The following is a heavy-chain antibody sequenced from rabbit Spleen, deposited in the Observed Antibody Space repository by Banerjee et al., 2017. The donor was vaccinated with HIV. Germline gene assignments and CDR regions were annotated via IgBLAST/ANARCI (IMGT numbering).Heavy chain of an antibody. Sequence: QEQLEESGGGLVQPGASLTLTCKASGIDFSTYNFMCWVRQAPGKGLEWIACIDSGSRDFTYYASWAKGRFTISKTSSTTVTLQMTSLTVADTAIYFCARDTGSSFSTYGMDLWGQGTLVTVS. CDR3: ARDTGSSFSTYGMDL. V-gene: IGHV1S45*01. D-gene: IGHD8-1*01. CDR2: IDSGSRDFT. CDR1: GIDFSTYNF. J-gene: IGHJ6*01.